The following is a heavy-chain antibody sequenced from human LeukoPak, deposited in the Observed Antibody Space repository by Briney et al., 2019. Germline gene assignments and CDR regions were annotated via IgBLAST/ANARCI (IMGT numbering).Heavy chain of an antibody. CDR1: GGSFSGYY. D-gene: IGHD6-6*01. CDR3: ARHRRPPYSSSCFDY. J-gene: IGHJ4*02. CDR2: INHSGST. V-gene: IGHV4-34*01. Sequence: SETLSLTCAVYGGSFSGYYWSWIRQPPGKGLEWIGEINHSGSTNYNPSLKSRVTISVDTSKNQFSLKLSSVTAADTAVYYCARHRRPPYSSSCFDYWGQGTLVTVSS.